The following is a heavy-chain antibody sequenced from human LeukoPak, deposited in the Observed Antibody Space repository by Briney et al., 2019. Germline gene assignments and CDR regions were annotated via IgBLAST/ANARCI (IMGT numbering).Heavy chain of an antibody. D-gene: IGHD6-13*01. CDR2: IIPIFGTA. V-gene: IGHV1-69*06. CDR1: GGTFSSYA. Sequence: GASVKVSCKASGGTFSSYAISWVRQAPGQGLEWMGGIIPIFGTANYAQKFQGRVTITADKSTSTAYMELSSLRSEDTAVYYCARAAAGTANFDYWGQGTLVTVSS. J-gene: IGHJ4*02. CDR3: ARAAAGTANFDY.